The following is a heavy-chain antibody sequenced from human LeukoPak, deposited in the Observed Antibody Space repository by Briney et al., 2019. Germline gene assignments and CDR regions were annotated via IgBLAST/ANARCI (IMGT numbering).Heavy chain of an antibody. CDR1: GFPFSNYA. V-gene: IGHV3-33*01. CDR2: IWYDGSDK. CDR3: ARGPPGDFWTYDYYYYGMDV. J-gene: IGHJ6*02. Sequence: PGTSPRLSCAASGFPFSNYAMHWVRQDPGKGLEWVAVIWYDGSDKYYGESLKGRFTISRDNSKNTLYLQMNSLRAEDSAVYYCARGPPGDFWTYDYYYYGMDVWGQGTTVTVSS. D-gene: IGHD3/OR15-3a*01.